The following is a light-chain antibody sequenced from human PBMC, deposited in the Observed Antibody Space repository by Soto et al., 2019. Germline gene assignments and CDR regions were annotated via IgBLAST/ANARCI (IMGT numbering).Light chain of an antibody. J-gene: IGKJ1*01. CDR1: QSISSY. Sequence: DIQMTQSPSSLSASVGDRVTITCRSSQSISSYLNWYQQNPGKAPKLLIYAASSWQSEVPSRLSGSGSGTDFTLTISSLQPEDFETYYCQQSFSTPTWTFGQGTKVEIK. V-gene: IGKV1-39*01. CDR3: QQSFSTPTWT. CDR2: AAS.